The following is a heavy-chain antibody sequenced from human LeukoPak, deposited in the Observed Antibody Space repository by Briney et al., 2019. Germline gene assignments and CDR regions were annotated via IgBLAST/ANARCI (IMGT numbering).Heavy chain of an antibody. Sequence: GGSLRLSCAASGFTFSNSDMEWVRQAPGKGLEXXXSXTPSSTYIYYAESMRGRFTVSRDNAKNSLYLQMNSLTAEDTAVYYCARNLNSPIAVAGSDYWGQGTLVTVSS. CDR3: ARNLNSPIAVAGSDY. J-gene: IGHJ4*02. CDR1: GFTFSNSD. D-gene: IGHD6-19*01. V-gene: IGHV3-21*01. CDR2: XTPSSTYI.